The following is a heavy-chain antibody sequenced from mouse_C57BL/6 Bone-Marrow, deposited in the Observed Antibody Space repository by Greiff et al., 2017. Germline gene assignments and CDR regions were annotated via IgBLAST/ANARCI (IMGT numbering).Heavy chain of an antibody. Sequence: EVKLVESGGDLVKPGGSLKLSCAASGFTLSSYGMSWVRQTPDKRLEWVATISSGGSYTYYPDSVKGRFTISRDNAKNTLYLQMSSLKSEDTAMYYCARRFYFDYWGQGTTLTVSS. CDR3: ARRFYFDY. V-gene: IGHV5-6*02. CDR2: ISSGGSYT. CDR1: GFTLSSYG. J-gene: IGHJ2*01.